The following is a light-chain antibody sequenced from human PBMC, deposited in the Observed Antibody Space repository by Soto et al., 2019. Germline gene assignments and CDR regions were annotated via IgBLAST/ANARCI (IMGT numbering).Light chain of an antibody. Sequence: EIVLTQSPATLSSSPGERATISCRASQSVSSYLAWYQQKPGQTPRLLIYDASNRATGLPARFSGSGSGTDFTLTISSLEPEDFAVYYCQQRSSWPRTFGLGTKLEIK. V-gene: IGKV3-11*01. J-gene: IGKJ2*02. CDR2: DAS. CDR1: QSVSSY. CDR3: QQRSSWPRT.